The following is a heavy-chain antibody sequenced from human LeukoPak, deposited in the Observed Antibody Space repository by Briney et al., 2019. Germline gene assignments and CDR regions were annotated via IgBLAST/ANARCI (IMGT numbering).Heavy chain of an antibody. CDR2: IYYSGST. J-gene: IGHJ6*03. CDR3: ARDVWGYYYYMDV. V-gene: IGHV4-59*01. D-gene: IGHD1-26*01. Sequence: PSETLSLTCTVSGGSISSYHWSWIRQPPGKGLEWIGYIYYSGSTNYNPSLKSRVTISVDTSKNQFSLKLSSVTAADTAVYYCARDVWGYYYYMDVWGKGTTVTVSS. CDR1: GGSISSYH.